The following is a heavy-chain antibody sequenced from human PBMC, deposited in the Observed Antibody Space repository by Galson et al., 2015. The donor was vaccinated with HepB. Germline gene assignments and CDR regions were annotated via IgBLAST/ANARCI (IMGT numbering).Heavy chain of an antibody. Sequence: SLRLSCAASGFTVSSNYMSWVRQAPGKGLEWVSVIYSGGSTYYADSVKGRFTISRDNSKNTLYLQMNSLRAEDTAVYYCASHPRSDYYDSSGPADWGQGTLVTVSS. V-gene: IGHV3-53*01. CDR3: ASHPRSDYYDSSGPAD. CDR1: GFTVSSNY. CDR2: IYSGGST. D-gene: IGHD3-22*01. J-gene: IGHJ4*02.